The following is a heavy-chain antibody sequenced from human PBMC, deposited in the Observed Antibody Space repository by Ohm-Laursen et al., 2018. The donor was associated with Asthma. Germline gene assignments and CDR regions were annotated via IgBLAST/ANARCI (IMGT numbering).Heavy chain of an antibody. D-gene: IGHD3-10*01. CDR1: GYTFTSYA. CDR3: ARSDYYGSGRGTYYFDY. CDR2: VNAGNGNT. J-gene: IGHJ4*02. V-gene: IGHV1-3*01. Sequence: ASVKVSCKASGYTFTSYAMHWVRQAPGQRLEWMGWVNAGNGNTKYSQKFQGRVTITRDTSASTAYMELSSLRSEDTAVYYCARSDYYGSGRGTYYFDYWGQGTLVTVSS.